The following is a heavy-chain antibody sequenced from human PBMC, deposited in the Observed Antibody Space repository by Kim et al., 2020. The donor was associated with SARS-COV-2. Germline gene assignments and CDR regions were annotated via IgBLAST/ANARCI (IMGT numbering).Heavy chain of an antibody. V-gene: IGHV4-34*01. Sequence: SETLSLTCGVYGGSLSTYYWNWIRQPPGKGLEWIGDSSHGGSTNDNPSLESRVAISLDTSKNQFSLKVRSVTAADTAVYYCARGSAGILDVWGRGTTVTVSS. CDR3: ARGSAGILDV. CDR1: GGSLSTYY. CDR2: SSHGGST. J-gene: IGHJ6*04.